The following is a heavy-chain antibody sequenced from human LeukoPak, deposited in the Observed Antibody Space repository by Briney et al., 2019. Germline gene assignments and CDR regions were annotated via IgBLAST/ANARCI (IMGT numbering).Heavy chain of an antibody. V-gene: IGHV1-18*01. D-gene: IGHD2-15*01. J-gene: IGHJ4*02. CDR3: ARDPPFIVVVVAATPDDY. Sequence: ASVKVSCKASGYTFTSYGISWVRQAPGQELERMGWISAYNGNTNYAQKLQGRVTMTTDTSTSTAYMELRSLRSDDTAVYYCARDPPFIVVVVAATPDDYWGQGTLVTVSS. CDR1: GYTFTSYG. CDR2: ISAYNGNT.